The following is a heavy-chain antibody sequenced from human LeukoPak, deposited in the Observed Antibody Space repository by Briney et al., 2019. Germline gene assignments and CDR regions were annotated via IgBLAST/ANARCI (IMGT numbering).Heavy chain of an antibody. CDR1: GDSISSGDYY. CDR2: ISSSGST. J-gene: IGHJ3*02. V-gene: IGHV4-61*02. Sequence: PSETLSLTCTVSGDSISSGDYYWSWIRQPAGKGLEWIGRISSSGSTNYNPSLKSRVTISVDTSKNQFSLKLSAVTAADTAVYFCARGPYSYDSSGAFDIWGQGTMVTVSS. D-gene: IGHD3-22*01. CDR3: ARGPYSYDSSGAFDI.